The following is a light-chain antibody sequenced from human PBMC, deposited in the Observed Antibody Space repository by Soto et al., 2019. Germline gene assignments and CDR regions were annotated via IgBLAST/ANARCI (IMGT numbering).Light chain of an antibody. V-gene: IGKV3-11*01. CDR3: QQRSNWPTIT. Sequence: ELVLTQSPGTLSLSPGEGATLSCRASQNISNYLIWYPQKPCQAPRLLIYDVSNRATGIPARFSGSGSGTDFTLTISSLEPEDFAVYYCQQRSNWPTITFGQGTRLEIK. CDR1: QNISNY. J-gene: IGKJ5*01. CDR2: DVS.